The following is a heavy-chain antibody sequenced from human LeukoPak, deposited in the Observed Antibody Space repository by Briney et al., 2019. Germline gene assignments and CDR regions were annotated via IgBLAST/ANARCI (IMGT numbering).Heavy chain of an antibody. CDR3: AREGSMTARPFVSIDY. CDR1: GGSISTYY. CDR2: IHTSGNT. V-gene: IGHV4-4*07. Sequence: PSETLSLTCTVSGGSISTYYWSWIRQPAGKGLEWIGRIHTSGNTDYNPSLKSRVTMSVDTSKNQCSLKLSSVTAADTAVYYCAREGSMTARPFVSIDYWGQGTLVTISS. D-gene: IGHD6-6*01. J-gene: IGHJ4*02.